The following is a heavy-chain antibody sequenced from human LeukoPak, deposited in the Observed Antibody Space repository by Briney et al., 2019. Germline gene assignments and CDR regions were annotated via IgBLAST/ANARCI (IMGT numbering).Heavy chain of an antibody. V-gene: IGHV1-69*04. CDR1: GYTFTSYG. CDR2: IIPILGIA. CDR3: ARGQADYYDSSGYAAFDI. D-gene: IGHD3-22*01. J-gene: IGHJ3*02. Sequence: GASVKVSCKASGYTFTSYGISWVRQAPGQGLEWMGRIIPILGIANYAQKFQGRVTITADKSTSTAYMELSSLRSEDTAVYYCARGQADYYDSSGYAAFDIWGQGTMVTVSS.